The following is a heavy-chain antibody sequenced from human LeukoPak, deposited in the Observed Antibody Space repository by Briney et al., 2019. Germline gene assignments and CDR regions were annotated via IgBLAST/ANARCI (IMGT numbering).Heavy chain of an antibody. V-gene: IGHV3-7*03. CDR3: ARGGGLDV. D-gene: IGHD3-16*01. CDR1: VFTFSSYR. J-gene: IGHJ6*02. CDR2: INHNGNVN. Sequence: GGCLRLSCAASVFTFSSYRVNWARKAPWKGREWVASINHNGNVNYYVDSVKGRFTISRDNAKNSLYLQMSNLRAEDTAVYFCARGGGLDVWGQGATVTVSS.